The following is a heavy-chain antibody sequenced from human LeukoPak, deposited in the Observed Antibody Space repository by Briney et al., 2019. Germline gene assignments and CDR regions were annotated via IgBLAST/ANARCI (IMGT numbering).Heavy chain of an antibody. Sequence: SETLSLTCTVSGYSISSGYYWGWIRQPPGKGLEWIGSIYHSGSTYYNPSLKSRVTISVDTSKNQFSLKLSSVTAADTAVYYCARSSGYDGYYFDYWGQGTLVTVSS. D-gene: IGHD5-12*01. V-gene: IGHV4-38-2*02. CDR3: ARSSGYDGYYFDY. CDR1: GYSISSGYY. CDR2: IYHSGST. J-gene: IGHJ4*02.